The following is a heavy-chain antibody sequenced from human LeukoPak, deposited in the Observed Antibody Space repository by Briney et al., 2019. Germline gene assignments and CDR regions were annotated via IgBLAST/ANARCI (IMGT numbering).Heavy chain of an antibody. J-gene: IGHJ4*02. D-gene: IGHD3-3*01. Sequence: GESLKISCKGPGYIFASFWTGWVRQVPGKGLKWKGIIYPGDFDTRYSPSFQGQVTIPAEKSISTAYLQWSSVQASDTVVYYCARVGYYDFWSGPSYFDYWGQGTLLTVS. CDR3: ARVGYYDFWSGPSYFDY. CDR1: GYIFASFW. V-gene: IGHV5-51*01. CDR2: IYPGDFDT.